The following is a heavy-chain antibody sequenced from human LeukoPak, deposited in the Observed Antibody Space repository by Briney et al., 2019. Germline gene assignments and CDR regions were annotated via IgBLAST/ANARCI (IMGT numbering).Heavy chain of an antibody. CDR2: IKQDGSEK. CDR1: GFTFSTYW. V-gene: IGHV3-7*01. Sequence: GGSLRLSCAASGFTFSTYWMTWVRQAPGKGLEWVANIKQDGSEKYYVDPVKGRFTISRDNAKNSLYLQMDSLRAEDTAVYYCARGKNSPDYWGQGTLVTVSS. D-gene: IGHD2-21*01. CDR3: ARGKNSPDY. J-gene: IGHJ4*02.